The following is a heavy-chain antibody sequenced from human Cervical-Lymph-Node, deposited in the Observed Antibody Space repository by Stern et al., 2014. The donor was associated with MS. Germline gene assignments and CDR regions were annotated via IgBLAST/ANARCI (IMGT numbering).Heavy chain of an antibody. D-gene: IGHD3-3*01. CDR1: GYIFTNYH. CDR3: ARHGFDFWSGYYEV. Sequence: VQLVQSREQVKKPGESLRISCKGSGYIFTNYHIAWVRQMPGKGLEWMGVINPVDSNTTYDPSFQGHVTISAEKSINTAYLQGRSLKASDTAMYHCARHGFDFWSGYYEVWGQGTLVTVSS. CDR2: INPVDSNT. J-gene: IGHJ4*02. V-gene: IGHV5-51*01.